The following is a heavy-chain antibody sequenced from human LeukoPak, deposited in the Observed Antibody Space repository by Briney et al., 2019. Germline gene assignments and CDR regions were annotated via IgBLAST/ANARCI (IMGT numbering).Heavy chain of an antibody. CDR3: TAAIAAAGFGEMYYFDY. CDR1: GFTFSNAW. J-gene: IGHJ4*02. V-gene: IGHV3-15*01. D-gene: IGHD6-13*01. CDR2: IKSKTDGGTT. Sequence: GGSLRLSCAASGFTFSNAWMSWVRQAPGKGLEWVGRIKSKTDGGTTDYAAPVKGRFTISRDDSKNTLYLQMNSLKTEDTAVYYCTAAIAAAGFGEMYYFDYWGQGTLVTVSS.